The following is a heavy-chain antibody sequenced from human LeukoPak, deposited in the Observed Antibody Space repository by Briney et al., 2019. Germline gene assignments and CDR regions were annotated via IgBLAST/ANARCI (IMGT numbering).Heavy chain of an antibody. D-gene: IGHD1-1*01. Sequence: GSSLRLSCAASGFTVSSYAIHWVRQAPGKGLEWVASISYDGYNNYYVDSVRGRFTFSRDISENTLYLQMNSLRADDTAVYYCARDVTTFLLPNAYAFDIWGQGTMVTVSS. CDR3: ARDVTTFLLPNAYAFDI. V-gene: IGHV3-30*04. CDR2: ISYDGYNN. CDR1: GFTVSSYA. J-gene: IGHJ3*02.